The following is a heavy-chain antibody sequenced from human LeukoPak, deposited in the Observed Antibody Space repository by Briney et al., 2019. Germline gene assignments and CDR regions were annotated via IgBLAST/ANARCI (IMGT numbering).Heavy chain of an antibody. CDR1: GDSVSSNSAA. CDR3: ARELLWFGESPDAFDI. V-gene: IGHV6-1*01. CDR2: TYYRSKWYN. J-gene: IGHJ3*02. D-gene: IGHD3-10*01. Sequence: SQTLSLTCAISGDSVSSNSAAWNWIRQSPSRGLEWLGRTYYRSKWYNDYAVSVKSRITINPDTSKNQFSLQLNSVTPEDTAVYYCARELLWFGESPDAFDIWGQGTMVTVSS.